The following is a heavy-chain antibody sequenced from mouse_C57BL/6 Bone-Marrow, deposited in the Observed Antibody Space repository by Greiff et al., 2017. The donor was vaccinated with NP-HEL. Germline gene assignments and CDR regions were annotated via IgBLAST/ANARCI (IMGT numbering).Heavy chain of an antibody. CDR3: AVTVVATPYYAMDY. CDR2: IYIGNGYT. Sequence: EVKLVESGAELVRPGSSVKMSCKTSGYTFTSYGINWVKQRPGQGLEWIGYIYIGNGYTEYNEKFKGKATLTSDTSSSTAYMQLSSLTSEDSAIYFCAVTVVATPYYAMDYWGQGTSVTVSS. V-gene: IGHV1-58*01. J-gene: IGHJ4*01. D-gene: IGHD1-1*01. CDR1: GYTFTSYG.